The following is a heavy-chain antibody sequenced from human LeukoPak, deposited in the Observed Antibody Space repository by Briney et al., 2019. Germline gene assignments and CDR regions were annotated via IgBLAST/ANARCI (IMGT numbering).Heavy chain of an antibody. V-gene: IGHV4-30-2*01. D-gene: IGHD3-3*01. Sequence: SETLSLTCAVSGGSISSGGYSWSWIRQPPGKGLEWIGYIYHSGSTYYNPSLKSRVTISVDTSKNQFSLKLSSVTAADTAVYYCARIGRTYYDFWSGYFNGWFDPWGQGTLVTVSS. J-gene: IGHJ5*02. CDR1: GGSISSGGYS. CDR3: ARIGRTYYDFWSGYFNGWFDP. CDR2: IYHSGST.